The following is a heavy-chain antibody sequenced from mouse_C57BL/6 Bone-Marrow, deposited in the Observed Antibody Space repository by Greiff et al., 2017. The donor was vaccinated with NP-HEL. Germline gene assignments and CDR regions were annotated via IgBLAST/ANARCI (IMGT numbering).Heavy chain of an antibody. CDR2: IRNKANNHAT. CDR3: TRGWDSPMDY. V-gene: IGHV6-6*01. D-gene: IGHD4-1*01. Sequence: EVKLVESGGGLVQPGGSMKLSCAASGFTFSDAWMDWVRQSPEKGLEWVADIRNKANNHATYYAESVKGRFTISRDDSKSSVYLQMNSLRAEDTGIYYCTRGWDSPMDYWGQGTSVTVSS. J-gene: IGHJ4*01. CDR1: GFTFSDAW.